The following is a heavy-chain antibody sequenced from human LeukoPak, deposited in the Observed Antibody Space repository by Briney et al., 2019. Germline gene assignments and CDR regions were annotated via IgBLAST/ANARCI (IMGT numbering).Heavy chain of an antibody. J-gene: IGHJ4*02. Sequence: GGSLRLSCSASGFTFSSYAMHWVRQAPGKGLDGVAVISYDGSKKYYADSVKGRFTISRDNSKNTLYLQLNSLRAEDKAVYCCARTETRGDYFAYGGEGTLVTVSS. V-gene: IGHV3-30-3*01. CDR2: ISYDGSKK. CDR3: ARTETRGDYFAY. CDR1: GFTFSSYA.